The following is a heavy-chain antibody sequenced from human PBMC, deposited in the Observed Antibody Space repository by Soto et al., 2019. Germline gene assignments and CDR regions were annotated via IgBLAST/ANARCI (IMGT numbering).Heavy chain of an antibody. D-gene: IGHD5-18*01. CDR1: GGSISSYY. CDR2: ISDSGST. Sequence: PSETLSLTCTVSGGSISSYYWTWIRQPPGKGLEWIGHISDSGSTNYNPSLKSRVTFSVDTSKNELSLKLSSVTAADTAVYYCARGVPYSYGYVSWFDPWGQGTLVTVSS. J-gene: IGHJ5*02. V-gene: IGHV4-59*01. CDR3: ARGVPYSYGYVSWFDP.